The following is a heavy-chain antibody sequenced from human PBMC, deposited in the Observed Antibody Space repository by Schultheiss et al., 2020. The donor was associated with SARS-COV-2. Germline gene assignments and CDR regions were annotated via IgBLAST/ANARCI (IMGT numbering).Heavy chain of an antibody. V-gene: IGHV3-9*01. J-gene: IGHJ4*02. CDR2: VTWNSAYI. D-gene: IGHD3-16*02. CDR3: AKDYIWGSYRSYYFDY. Sequence: GGSLRLSCAASGFTFDDYAMHWVRQAPGKGLEWVSTVTWNSAYIGYADSVKGRFTISRDNAKNSLYLQMNSLRAEDTAVYYCAKDYIWGSYRSYYFDYWGQGTLVTVSS. CDR1: GFTFDDYA.